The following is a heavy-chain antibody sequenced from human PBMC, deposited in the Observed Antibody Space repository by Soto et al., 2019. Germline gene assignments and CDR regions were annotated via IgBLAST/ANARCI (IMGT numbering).Heavy chain of an antibody. V-gene: IGHV4-39*01. CDR3: ARRERYYGSPGWFDP. CDR1: GSSISSFTYY. J-gene: IGHJ5*02. Sequence: SETLSLTCSVSGSSISSFTYYWGWIRQPPGKGLEWIGTVYYNENTYYNPSLKSRVTITVDTAKNQFSLNLRSVTAADTAMYFCARRERYYGSPGWFDPWGPGTLVTVSS. CDR2: VYYNENT. D-gene: IGHD3-10*01.